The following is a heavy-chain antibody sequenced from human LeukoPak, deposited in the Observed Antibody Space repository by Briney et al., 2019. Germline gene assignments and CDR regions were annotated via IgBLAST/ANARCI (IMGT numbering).Heavy chain of an antibody. CDR1: GYTFTSDG. J-gene: IGHJ6*02. D-gene: IGHD6-19*01. V-gene: IGHV1-18*01. CDR3: ARVTGWLAPWMDV. CDR2: ISPYSGDT. Sequence: GASVKVSCKASGYTFTSDGISWVRQAPGQGLEWMGWISPYSGDTNYAQNLQGRVTMTTDTSTSTAYMELRSLRSDDTAVYYRARVTGWLAPWMDVWGQGTTVTVSS.